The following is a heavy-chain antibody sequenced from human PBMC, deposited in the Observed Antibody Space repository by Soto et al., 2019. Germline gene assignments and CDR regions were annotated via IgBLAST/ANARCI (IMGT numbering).Heavy chain of an antibody. CDR1: RVAFSKFI. D-gene: IGHD6-19*01. CDR3: AKVRYSSPMGYYYGMDV. Sequence: QAQLEQSGGEVKKPGSSVKVSCKASRVAFSKFIVTWVRQAPGLGLEWVGGIIPIFGTANYAQKFQGRVTITAAESTSTSYMEVNNLRSEDTAVYYCAKVRYSSPMGYYYGMDVWGQGTLITVAS. CDR2: IIPIFGTA. V-gene: IGHV1-69*01. J-gene: IGHJ6*02.